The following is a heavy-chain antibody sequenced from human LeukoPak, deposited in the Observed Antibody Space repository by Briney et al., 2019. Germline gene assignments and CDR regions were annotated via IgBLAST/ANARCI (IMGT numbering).Heavy chain of an antibody. D-gene: IGHD1-26*01. CDR1: GFTFSNYW. CDR2: IKQDGSEK. Sequence: PGGSLRLSCAASGFTFSNYWMSWVRQAPGKGLEWVANIKQDGSEKYYGDSLKGRFTISRDNAKNSLYLRMNSLRVEDTAVYYCARAGRVDYWGQGTLVTVSS. V-gene: IGHV3-7*05. CDR3: ARAGRVDY. J-gene: IGHJ4*02.